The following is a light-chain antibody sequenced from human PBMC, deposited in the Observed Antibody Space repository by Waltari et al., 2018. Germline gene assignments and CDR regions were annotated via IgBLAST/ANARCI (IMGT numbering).Light chain of an antibody. CDR3: SSYTSSSTRV. Sequence: QSTLTQPASVSGSPGQSITIPCTGTSRDLGGHNYVSWYQQHPGKAPNLVIYDVSSRPSGVSNRFSGSKSGNTASLTIYGLQAEDEADYYCSSYTSSSTRVFGTGTRVTVL. J-gene: IGLJ1*01. CDR2: DVS. CDR1: SRDLGGHNY. V-gene: IGLV2-14*03.